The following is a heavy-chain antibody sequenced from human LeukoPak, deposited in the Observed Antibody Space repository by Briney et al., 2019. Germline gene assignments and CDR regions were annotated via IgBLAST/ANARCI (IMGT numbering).Heavy chain of an antibody. V-gene: IGHV4-39*01. CDR1: GVSISSSSYY. J-gene: IGHJ3*02. CDR3: ASEMEIGNGAFDM. D-gene: IGHD5-24*01. CDR2: IYSSGST. Sequence: SETLSLTCNVSGVSISSSSYYWGWIRQPPGKGLEWIGSIYSSGSTYYNSSLKSRVTISIDTSKNQVSLKMSSVTAADTAVYYCASEMEIGNGAFDMWGQGTKVTVSS.